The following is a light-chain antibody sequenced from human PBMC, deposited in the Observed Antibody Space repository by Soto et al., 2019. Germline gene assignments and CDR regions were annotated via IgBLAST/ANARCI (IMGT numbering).Light chain of an antibody. Sequence: DIQMTQSPSSLSASVGDRVTITCRASQTISTYLNWYQQKPGKAPRLLIYDASSLLSGVPSRFSGGGYGTEFTLTISSLQLEDFATYYCQQSHTNPLTFGGGTKVEIK. CDR3: QQSHTNPLT. CDR1: QTISTY. V-gene: IGKV1-39*01. CDR2: DAS. J-gene: IGKJ4*01.